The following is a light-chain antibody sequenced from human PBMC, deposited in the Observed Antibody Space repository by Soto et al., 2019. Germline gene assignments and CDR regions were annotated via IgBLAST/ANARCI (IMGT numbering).Light chain of an antibody. CDR3: SSYGGRYTLYV. J-gene: IGLJ1*01. Sequence: QSALTQPPSAAGSPGQSVTISCTGTSTDVGGYNYVSWYQQYPGKAPKLMIYEVSKRPSGVPDRFSGSKSGNTASLTVSGLQAEDEADYYCSSYGGRYTLYVLGTGTKLTVL. CDR2: EVS. V-gene: IGLV2-8*01. CDR1: STDVGGYNY.